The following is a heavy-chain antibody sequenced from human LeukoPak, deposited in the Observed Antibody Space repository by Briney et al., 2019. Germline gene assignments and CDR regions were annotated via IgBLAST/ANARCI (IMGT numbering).Heavy chain of an antibody. J-gene: IGHJ4*02. V-gene: IGHV3-23*01. CDR3: VRTYDRGPGTY. D-gene: IGHD3-3*01. CDR2: ISATTGLT. Sequence: PGGSLTLSCPASGFTFSSYATNWVRQAPGKGLEWVGTISATTGLTYYADSVKGRFTISRNNSKNTLYLQVNSLRAEDTAVYYCVRTYDRGPGTYGGQGPLVTVS. CDR1: GFTFSSYA.